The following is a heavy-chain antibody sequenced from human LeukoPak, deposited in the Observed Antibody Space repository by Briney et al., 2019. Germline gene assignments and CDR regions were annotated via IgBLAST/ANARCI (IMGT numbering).Heavy chain of an antibody. CDR2: IEDDGNKK. Sequence: PGGSLRLSCATSGFTLSNFWMNWVRQAPGKGLEWVANIEDDGNKKNYVDSVKGRFTISRDNVKNSMYLQMSSLRAEDTAVYYCARDLLRGGNPGWFDPWGQGTLVTVSS. CDR3: ARDLLRGGNPGWFDP. CDR1: GFTLSNFW. J-gene: IGHJ5*02. V-gene: IGHV3-7*01. D-gene: IGHD4-23*01.